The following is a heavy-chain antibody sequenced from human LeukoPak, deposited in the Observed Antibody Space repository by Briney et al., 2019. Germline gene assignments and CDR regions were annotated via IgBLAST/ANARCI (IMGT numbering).Heavy chain of an antibody. D-gene: IGHD3-22*01. J-gene: IGHJ4*02. CDR3: AKDRDQDSSGYYEYYFDY. Sequence: QSGGSLRLSCAASGFTFSSYAMSWVRQAPGKGLEWVSAISGSGGSTYYADSVKGRFTISRDNSKNTLYLQMNSLRAEDTAVYYCAKDRDQDSSGYYEYYFDYWSQGTLVTVSS. CDR1: GFTFSSYA. V-gene: IGHV3-23*01. CDR2: ISGSGGST.